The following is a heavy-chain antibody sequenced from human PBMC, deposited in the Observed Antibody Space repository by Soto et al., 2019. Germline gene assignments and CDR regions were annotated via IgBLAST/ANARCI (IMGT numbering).Heavy chain of an antibody. Sequence: SETLSLTCTVSGGSISSGGYYWSWIRQHPGKGLEWIGYIYYSGSTYYNPSLKSRVTISVDTSKNQFSLKLSSVTAADTAVYYCAREYYDSSGYYYYFDYWGQGTLVTVSS. D-gene: IGHD3-22*01. CDR1: GGSISSGGYY. V-gene: IGHV4-31*03. CDR2: IYYSGST. J-gene: IGHJ4*02. CDR3: AREYYDSSGYYYYFDY.